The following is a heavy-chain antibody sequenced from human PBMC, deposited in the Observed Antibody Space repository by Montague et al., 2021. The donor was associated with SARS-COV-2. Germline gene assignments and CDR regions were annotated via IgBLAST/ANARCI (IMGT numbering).Heavy chain of an antibody. J-gene: IGHJ6*02. V-gene: IGHV4-59*01. D-gene: IGHD6-25*01. Sequence: SETLSLTCTVSGGSISSYYWSWIRQPPGRGLQWIGYISYSGSTNYNPSLKRRVTISVDTSKNHFTLRLSSVTAADTAVNYCANFRRTQRLFGTLYYGMDVWGQGTPVTVSS. CDR2: ISYSGST. CDR3: ANFRRTQRLFGTLYYGMDV. CDR1: GGSISSYY.